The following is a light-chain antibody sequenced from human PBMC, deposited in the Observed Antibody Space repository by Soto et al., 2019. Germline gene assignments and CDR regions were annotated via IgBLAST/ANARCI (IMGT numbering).Light chain of an antibody. CDR1: SSNIGSQT. J-gene: IGLJ3*02. CDR3: AAWDDSLIGWV. V-gene: IGLV1-44*01. Sequence: QSVLTQPPLVSGTPGQRVIISCSGRSSNIGSQTVNWYQQLPGMAPKLLMYSNNQRPAGVPDRFSGSKSGTSASLAISGLQSEDESVYYCAAWDDSLIGWVFGVGTKVTVL. CDR2: SNN.